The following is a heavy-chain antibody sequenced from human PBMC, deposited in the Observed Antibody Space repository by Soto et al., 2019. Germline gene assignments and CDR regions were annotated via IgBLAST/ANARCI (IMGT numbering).Heavy chain of an antibody. CDR3: ARDVGDSGSHWFDP. J-gene: IGHJ5*02. V-gene: IGHV1-46*01. D-gene: IGHD1-26*01. Sequence: QVQLVQSGAEVKKPGASVKVSCKASGYIFSNYYIHWVRQAPGQGLEWMGIINPSGSSTRYAQKCQGRVTMTRDTSSSTVDRELSSLRFEDTAVYYCARDVGDSGSHWFDPWGQGSLVTVSS. CDR1: GYIFSNYY. CDR2: INPSGSST.